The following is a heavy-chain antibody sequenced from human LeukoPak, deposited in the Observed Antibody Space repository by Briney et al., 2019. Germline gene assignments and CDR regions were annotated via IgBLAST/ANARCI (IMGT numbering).Heavy chain of an antibody. V-gene: IGHV4-39*07. J-gene: IGHJ5*02. CDR3: AKVLGEYSIRSKPLDT. CDR2: IYYSGST. Sequence: PSETLSLTCTVSGGSISSSSYYWGWIRQPPGKGLEWIGSIYYSGSTYYNPSLKSRVTISVDTSKNQFSLKLSSVTAADTAMYYCAKVLGEYSIRSKPLDTWGQGTLVTVSS. D-gene: IGHD6-13*01. CDR1: GGSISSSSYY.